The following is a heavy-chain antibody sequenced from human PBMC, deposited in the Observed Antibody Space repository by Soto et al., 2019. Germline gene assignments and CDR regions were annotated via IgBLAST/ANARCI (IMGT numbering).Heavy chain of an antibody. Sequence: QVQLVQSGAEVKKPGASVKIFCKASGYTFTSYYMYWVRQAPGQGLEWMGIINPSGGSTNYAQKLQGRVAMTRDTSTSTVYMELNSLRSEDTAVYYCARPPYPGCINAVCYPLDYWGQGTLVTVSS. CDR3: ARPPYPGCINAVCYPLDY. V-gene: IGHV1-46*01. D-gene: IGHD2-8*01. CDR1: GYTFTSYY. J-gene: IGHJ4*02. CDR2: INPSGGST.